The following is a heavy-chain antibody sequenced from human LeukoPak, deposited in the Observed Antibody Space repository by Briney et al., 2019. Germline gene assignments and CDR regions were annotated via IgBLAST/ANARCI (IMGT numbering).Heavy chain of an antibody. CDR1: GGTFDDYA. J-gene: IGHJ4*02. Sequence: GGSLRLSCVLSGGTFDDYAMHWVRRSPGRGLEWVSGISWNSVDIVYTASVRGRFTISRDNAKNSSYLQMNNLRPEDTALYYCATGNDILTSFYEWGLGTLVTVSS. CDR3: ATGNDILTSFYE. D-gene: IGHD3-9*01. CDR2: ISWNSVDI. V-gene: IGHV3-9*01.